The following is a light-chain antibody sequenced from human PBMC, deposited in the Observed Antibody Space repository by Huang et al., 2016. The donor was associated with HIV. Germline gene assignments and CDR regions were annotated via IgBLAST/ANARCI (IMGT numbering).Light chain of an antibody. CDR1: QGISSA. V-gene: IGKV1D-13*01. CDR3: QQFNNYLT. Sequence: AIQLTQSPSSLSASVGDRVTITCRASQGISSALAWYQQKPGKAPKLLIYDASSLESVVPARFSGSGSGTDFTLTISSLQPEDFATYYCQQFNNYLTFGQGTRLEI. CDR2: DAS. J-gene: IGKJ5*01.